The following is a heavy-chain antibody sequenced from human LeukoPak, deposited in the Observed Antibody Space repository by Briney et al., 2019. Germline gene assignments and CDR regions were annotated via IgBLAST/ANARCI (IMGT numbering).Heavy chain of an antibody. V-gene: IGHV3-23*01. CDR3: AKDDGNNAKLLLDY. D-gene: IGHD2/OR15-2a*01. CDR1: GFTFSNYG. J-gene: IGHJ4*02. CDR2: ISSSGDST. Sequence: GGSLRLSCPVSGFTFSNYGMSWVRQAPGKGLDGVSVISSSGDSTYYADSVKGRFTISRDNSKNTLYLQMNGLRAEDTAIYYCAKDDGNNAKLLLDYWGQGTLVTVSS.